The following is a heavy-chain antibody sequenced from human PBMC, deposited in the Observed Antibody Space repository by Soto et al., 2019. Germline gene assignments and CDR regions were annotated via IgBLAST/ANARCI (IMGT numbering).Heavy chain of an antibody. CDR3: AKTSDTLTYYLFY. CDR1: GFTFSNYA. Sequence: VELLESGGGLVQPGGSLRLSCTASGFTFSNYAMSWVRQAPGKGLEWISVISDGGGIAYYAESVKGRFTISRDNSKNTLHLQMNSLRAEDTALYYCAKTSDTLTYYLFYWGQGTLVTVSS. J-gene: IGHJ4*02. CDR2: ISDGGGIA. V-gene: IGHV3-23*01. D-gene: IGHD3-22*01.